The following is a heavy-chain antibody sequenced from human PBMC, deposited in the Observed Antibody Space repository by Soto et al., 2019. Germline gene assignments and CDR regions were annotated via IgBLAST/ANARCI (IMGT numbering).Heavy chain of an antibody. V-gene: IGHV3-21*01. Sequence: LRLSCAASGFTFSSYSMHWVRQAPGKGLEWVSSISSSSSYIYHADSVKGRFTISRDNAKNSLYLQMNSLRAEDTAVYYCARGSYFDYWGQGTLVTVSS. CDR2: ISSSSSYI. CDR1: GFTFSSYS. CDR3: ARGSYFDY. J-gene: IGHJ4*02.